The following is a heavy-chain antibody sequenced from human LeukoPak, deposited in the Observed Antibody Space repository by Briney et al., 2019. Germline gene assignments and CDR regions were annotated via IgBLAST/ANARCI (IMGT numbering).Heavy chain of an antibody. CDR2: INHSGST. J-gene: IGHJ4*02. CDR1: GGSFSGYY. CDR3: ARGSSGGHGY. V-gene: IGHV4-34*01. D-gene: IGHD3-16*01. Sequence: PSETLSLTCAVYGGSFSGYYWSWIRQPPGKGLEWIGEINHSGSTNYNPSLKSRVTISVDTSKNQFSLKLSSVTAADTAVYYCARGSSGGHGYWGQGTLVTVSS.